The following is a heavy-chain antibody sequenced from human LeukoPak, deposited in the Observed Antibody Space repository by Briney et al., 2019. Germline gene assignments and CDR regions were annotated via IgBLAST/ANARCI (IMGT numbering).Heavy chain of an antibody. Sequence: PSETLSLTCTVSGGSISSYYWSWIRQPPGKGLEWIAYISDIGSINYNPSLKSRVTISVDTSKNQFSLKLSSVTAADTAVYYCARPNEQVGATSPGAFDIWGQGTMVTVSS. CDR1: GGSISSYY. CDR2: ISDIGSI. D-gene: IGHD1-26*01. J-gene: IGHJ3*02. V-gene: IGHV4-59*12. CDR3: ARPNEQVGATSPGAFDI.